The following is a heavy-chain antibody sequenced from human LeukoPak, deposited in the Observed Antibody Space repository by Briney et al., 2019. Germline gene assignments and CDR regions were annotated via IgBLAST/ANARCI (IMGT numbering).Heavy chain of an antibody. Sequence: SETLSLTCGVCDGSLINYYCHWIRQAPGKGLEWIGEISHGGITKHNPSLKSRVTMSQDTSKRQFSLKMNSMTAADTGVYYCGIFMDVVPGSMSWGLGTLVTVSS. CDR3: GIFMDVVPGSMS. CDR1: DGSLINYY. J-gene: IGHJ4*02. V-gene: IGHV4-34*01. CDR2: ISHGGIT. D-gene: IGHD2-2*01.